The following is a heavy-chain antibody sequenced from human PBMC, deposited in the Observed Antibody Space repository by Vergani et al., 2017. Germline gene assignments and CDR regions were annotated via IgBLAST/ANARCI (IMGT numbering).Heavy chain of an antibody. CDR2: IYYSGST. J-gene: IGHJ4*02. CDR3: AKGVAGNYFDY. CDR1: GGSISSYY. V-gene: IGHV4-59*01. Sequence: QVQLQESGPGLVKPSETLSLTCTVPGGSISSYYWSWIRQPPGKGLEWIGYIYYSGSTNYNPSLKSRVTISVDTSKNQFSLKLSSVTAADTAVYYCAKGVAGNYFDYWGQGTLVTVSS. D-gene: IGHD6-19*01.